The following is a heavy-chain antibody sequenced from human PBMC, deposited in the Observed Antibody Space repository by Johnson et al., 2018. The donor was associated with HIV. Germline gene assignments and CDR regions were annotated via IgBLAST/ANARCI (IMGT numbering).Heavy chain of an antibody. CDR2: ISYDGSNK. CDR1: GFTFSSYA. J-gene: IGHJ3*02. D-gene: IGHD3-10*01. Sequence: QVQLVESGGGVVQPGRSLRLSCAASGFTFSSYAMHWVRQAPGKGLEWVAVISYDGSNKYYADSVKGRFTISRDNSKNTVYLQMNSLRAEDTAVYYSAREVRGPRGGFDIWGQGTMVTVSS. V-gene: IGHV3-30*04. CDR3: AREVRGPRGGFDI.